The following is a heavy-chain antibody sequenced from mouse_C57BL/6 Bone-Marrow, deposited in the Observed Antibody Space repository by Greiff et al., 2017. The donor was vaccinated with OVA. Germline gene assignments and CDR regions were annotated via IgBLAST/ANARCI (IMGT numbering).Heavy chain of an antibody. Sequence: VKLMESGAELVRPGASVTLSCKASGYTFTDYEMHWVKQTPVHGLEWIGAIDPETGGTAYNQKFKGKAILTADKSSSTAYMELRSLTSEDSAVYYCNYYDYGRLDVWGTGTTVTVSS. CDR2: IDPETGGT. V-gene: IGHV1-15*01. D-gene: IGHD2-4*01. CDR1: GYTFTDYE. CDR3: NYYDYGRLDV. J-gene: IGHJ1*03.